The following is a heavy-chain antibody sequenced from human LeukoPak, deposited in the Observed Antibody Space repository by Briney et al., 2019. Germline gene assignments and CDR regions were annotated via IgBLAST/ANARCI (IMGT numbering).Heavy chain of an antibody. V-gene: IGHV4-39*07. CDR2: IDHSGTT. Sequence: SETLSLTCTVSGGSISSGDYYWSWIRQPPGKGLQWIGEIDHSGTTNCNPSLKSRVTMSVDTSKNQFSLMLTSVTAADTAVYYCGRTLPRRTTAAAAHLDSWGQGTLVTVSS. CDR1: GGSISSGDYY. CDR3: GRTLPRRTTAAAAHLDS. D-gene: IGHD6-13*01. J-gene: IGHJ4*02.